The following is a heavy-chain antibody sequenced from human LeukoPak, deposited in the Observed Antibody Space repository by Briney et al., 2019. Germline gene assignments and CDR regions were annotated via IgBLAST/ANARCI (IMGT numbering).Heavy chain of an antibody. CDR2: INHSGST. CDR1: GGSFSGYY. D-gene: IGHD1-26*01. V-gene: IGHV4-34*01. CDR3: ARYVGATTRPYYGMDV. J-gene: IGHJ6*02. Sequence: SETLSLTCAVYGGSFSGYYWSWIRQPPGKGLEWIGEINHSGSTNYNPSLKSRVTISVDTSKNQFSLKLSSVTAADTAVYYCARYVGATTRPYYGMDVWGQGATVTVSS.